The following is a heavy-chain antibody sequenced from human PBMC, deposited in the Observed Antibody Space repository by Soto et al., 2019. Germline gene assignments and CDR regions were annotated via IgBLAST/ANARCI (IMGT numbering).Heavy chain of an antibody. Sequence: ASETLSLTCTVSGGSISSYYWSWIRQPPWKGLEWIGYIYYSGSTNYNPSLKSRVTISVDTSKNQFSLKLSSVTAADTAVYYCARAYCSGGSCSKYYYYYGMDVWGQGTTVTVSS. J-gene: IGHJ6*02. D-gene: IGHD2-15*01. V-gene: IGHV4-59*01. CDR3: ARAYCSGGSCSKYYYYYGMDV. CDR1: GGSISSYY. CDR2: IYYSGST.